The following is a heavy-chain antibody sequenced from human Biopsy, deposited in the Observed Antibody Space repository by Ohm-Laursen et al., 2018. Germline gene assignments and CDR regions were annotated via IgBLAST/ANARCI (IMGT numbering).Heavy chain of an antibody. D-gene: IGHD2/OR15-2a*01. CDR2: RIPYFNTI. J-gene: IGHJ3*01. V-gene: IGHV1-69*13. CDR3: VGGQRGPPIGVTVPGDAFDL. Sequence: VKVSCKASGVTFDTYAFGWVRQAPGQGLEWMGGRIPYFNTIYYARNFQDRTVITADRSARTTDMQLSGLRPDDTAVYYCVGGQRGPPIGVTVPGDAFDLWGPGTMVTVSP. CDR1: GVTFDTYA.